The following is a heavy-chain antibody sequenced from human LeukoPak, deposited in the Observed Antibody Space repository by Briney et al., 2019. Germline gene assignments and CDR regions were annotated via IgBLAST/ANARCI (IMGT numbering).Heavy chain of an antibody. J-gene: IGHJ5*02. Sequence: ASVKVSCKASGYTFTSYGISWVRQATGQGLEWMGWISAYNGNTNYAQKLQGRVTMTTDTSTSTAYMELRSLRSDDTAVYYCARGGGTMIPVGSNWFDPWGQGTLVTVSS. CDR2: ISAYNGNT. D-gene: IGHD3-22*01. CDR3: ARGGGTMIPVGSNWFDP. CDR1: GYTFTSYG. V-gene: IGHV1-18*01.